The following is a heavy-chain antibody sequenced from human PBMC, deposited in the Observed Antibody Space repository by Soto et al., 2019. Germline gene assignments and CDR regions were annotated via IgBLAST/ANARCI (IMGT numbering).Heavy chain of an antibody. CDR1: GGSISSYY. CDR2: IYKSGRT. J-gene: IGHJ5*02. CDR3: ARLHISSWYGT. V-gene: IGHV4-4*08. D-gene: IGHD6-13*01. Sequence: QVQLQESGPGLVKPSETLSLTCTVCGGSISSYYCSWVRQHPGKGLEWMALIYKSGRTSYNPALKSRVTISVDTSKNPLSLKLGSVTAADTAIYYCARLHISSWYGTWGQGTLVTVSS.